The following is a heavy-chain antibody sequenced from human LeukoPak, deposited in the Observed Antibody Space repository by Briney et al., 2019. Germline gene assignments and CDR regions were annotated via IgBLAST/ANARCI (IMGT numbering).Heavy chain of an antibody. CDR3: TRDYPASFDV. J-gene: IGHJ3*01. Sequence: PGGSLRLSCTVSGFNFGDFAMSWVRQAPGKGLEWLGFIRSTIYGGTTDYAASVKGRFTISRDDSKSIAYLQMNSLKTEDTAMYYCTRDYPASFDVRGQGTLVTVSS. V-gene: IGHV3-49*04. CDR2: IRSTIYGGTT. CDR1: GFNFGDFA.